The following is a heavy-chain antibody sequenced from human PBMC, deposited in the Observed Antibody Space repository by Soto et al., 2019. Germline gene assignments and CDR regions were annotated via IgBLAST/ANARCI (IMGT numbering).Heavy chain of an antibody. Sequence: QVQLQESGPGLVKPSQTPSLTCTVSGGPITNYWSWIRQHPGKGLEWIGYIYDSGSTYYNPSLKSRVTMSLDTSKNQLSLKLTSVTAADTAVYYCARVNLDYVTGMDVWGQGTTVTVSS. D-gene: IGHD4-17*01. CDR1: GGPITNY. CDR2: IYDSGST. J-gene: IGHJ6*02. CDR3: ARVNLDYVTGMDV. V-gene: IGHV4-31*03.